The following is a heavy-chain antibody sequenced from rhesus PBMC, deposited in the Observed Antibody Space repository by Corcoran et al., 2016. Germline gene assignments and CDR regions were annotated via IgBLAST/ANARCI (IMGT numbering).Heavy chain of an antibody. D-gene: IGHD6-31*01. CDR3: AKDKLIAAVFDY. Sequence: EVQLVETGGGLVQPGGSLKLSCAASGFTFSSYGMSWVRQAPGKGLEWVSAINRCGGSTYYADSVKGRFTISRDNSRNTLSLQMNSLRAEDTAVYYCAKDKLIAAVFDYWGQGVLVTVSS. CDR2: INRCGGST. J-gene: IGHJ4*01. V-gene: IGHV3S5*01. CDR1: GFTFSSYG.